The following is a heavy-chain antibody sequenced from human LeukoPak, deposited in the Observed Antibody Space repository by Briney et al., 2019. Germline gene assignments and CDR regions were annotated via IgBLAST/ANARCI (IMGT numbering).Heavy chain of an antibody. D-gene: IGHD3-16*01. CDR1: GGSINAYY. V-gene: IGHV4-59*07. CDR3: ARVGRGDHTWGSYSFDY. CDR2: INYSGST. J-gene: IGHJ4*02. Sequence: SDTLSLTCTVSGGSINAYYWSWIRQSPGKGLEWIGYINYSGSTNYNPSLKSRVTIALDTSMNHFSLRLTSVTAADTAVYYCARVGRGDHTWGSYSFDYWGQGTLVTVSS.